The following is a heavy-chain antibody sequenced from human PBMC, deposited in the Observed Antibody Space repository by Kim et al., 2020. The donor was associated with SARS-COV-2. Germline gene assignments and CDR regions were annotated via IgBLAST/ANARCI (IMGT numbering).Heavy chain of an antibody. CDR1: GGTFSSYA. J-gene: IGHJ5*02. CDR2: IIPIFGTA. Sequence: SVKVSCKASGGTFSSYAISWVRQAPGQGLEWMGGIIPIFGTANYAQKFQGRVTITADESTSTAYMELSSLRSEDTAVYYCARSEKGIWSGYYYSTYWFDPWGQGTLVTVSS. D-gene: IGHD3-3*01. V-gene: IGHV1-69*13. CDR3: ARSEKGIWSGYYYSTYWFDP.